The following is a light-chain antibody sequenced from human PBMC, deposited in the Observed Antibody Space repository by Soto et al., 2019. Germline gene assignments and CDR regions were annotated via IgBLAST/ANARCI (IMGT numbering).Light chain of an antibody. V-gene: IGLV7-43*01. CDR1: TGAVTSGYY. Sequence: QAVVTQEPSLTVSPGGTVTLTCASSTGAVTSGYYPNWYQQKPGQAPRALIYSISNKHSWTPARFSGSLLGGKAALTLSGVQPEDEAEYYCLLYYGGARVVFGGGTKVTVL. CDR3: LLYYGGARVV. J-gene: IGLJ2*01. CDR2: SIS.